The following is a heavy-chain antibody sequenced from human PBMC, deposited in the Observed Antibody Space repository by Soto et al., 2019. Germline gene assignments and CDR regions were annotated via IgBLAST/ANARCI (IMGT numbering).Heavy chain of an antibody. Sequence: ASVKVSCKASGYTFTSYGISWVRQAPGQGLEWMGWISAYNGNTNYAQKLQGRVTMTTDTSISTAYMELSSLRSEDTAVYYCARGRRTRGSYFSLAYWGQEPLVTVSS. D-gene: IGHD1-26*01. CDR2: ISAYNGNT. V-gene: IGHV1-18*01. CDR3: ARGRRTRGSYFSLAY. CDR1: GYTFTSYG. J-gene: IGHJ4*02.